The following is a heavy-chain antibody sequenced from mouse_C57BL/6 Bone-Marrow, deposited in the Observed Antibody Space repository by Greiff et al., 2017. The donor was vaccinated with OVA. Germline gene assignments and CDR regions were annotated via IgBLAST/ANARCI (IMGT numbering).Heavy chain of an antibody. CDR3: ARPIYYYGVTDY. CDR1: GYTFTSYW. D-gene: IGHD1-1*01. Sequence: QVQLQQPGAELVKPGASVKLSCKASGYTFTSYWMHWVKQRPGQGLEWIGMIHPNSGSTNYNEKFKSKATLTVDKSSSTAYMQLSSLTSEDSAVYYCARPIYYYGVTDYWGQGTTLTVSS. J-gene: IGHJ2*01. CDR2: IHPNSGST. V-gene: IGHV1-64*01.